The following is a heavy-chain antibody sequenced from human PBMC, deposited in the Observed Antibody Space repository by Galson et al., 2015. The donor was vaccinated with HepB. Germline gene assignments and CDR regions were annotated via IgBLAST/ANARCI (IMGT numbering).Heavy chain of an antibody. V-gene: IGHV3-21*01. J-gene: IGHJ4*02. D-gene: IGHD5-18*01. CDR3: ARGKRTAMDEVDY. CDR2: ISSSSSYI. Sequence: SLRLSCAASGFTFSSYSMNWVRQAPGKGPEWVSSISSSSSYIYYADSVKGRFTISRDNAKNSLYLQMNSLRAEDTAVYYCARGKRTAMDEVDYWGQGTLVTVSS. CDR1: GFTFSSYS.